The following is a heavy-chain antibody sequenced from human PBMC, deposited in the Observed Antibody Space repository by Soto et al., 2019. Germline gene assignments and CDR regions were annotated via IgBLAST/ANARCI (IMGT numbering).Heavy chain of an antibody. CDR1: GGSFSGYY. J-gene: IGHJ6*02. D-gene: IGHD6-13*01. V-gene: IGHV4-34*01. CDR2: INHSGST. CDR3: ARGSSAAAGSNYYYGMDV. Sequence: ETLSLTCAVYGGSFSGYYWSWIRQPPGKGLEWIGEINHSGSTNYNPSLKSRVTISVDTSKNQFSLKLSSVTAADTAVYYCARGSSAAAGSNYYYGMDVWGQGTTVTVSS.